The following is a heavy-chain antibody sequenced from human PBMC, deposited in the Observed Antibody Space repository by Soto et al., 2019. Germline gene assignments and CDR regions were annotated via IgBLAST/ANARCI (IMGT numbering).Heavy chain of an antibody. V-gene: IGHV3-7*01. D-gene: IGHD3-10*01. CDR3: ARVSPSPYYYGSGSLVDY. J-gene: IGHJ4*02. CDR2: IKQDGSEK. Sequence: GGSLRLSCAASGFTFSSYWMSWVRQAPGKGLEWVANIKQDGSEKYYVDSVKGRFTISRDNAKNSLYLQMNSLRAEDTAVYYCARVSPSPYYYGSGSLVDYWGQGTLVTVSS. CDR1: GFTFSSYW.